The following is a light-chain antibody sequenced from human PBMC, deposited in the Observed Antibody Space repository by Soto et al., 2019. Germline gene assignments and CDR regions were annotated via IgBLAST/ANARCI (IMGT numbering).Light chain of an antibody. CDR3: QQYGSSGT. V-gene: IGKV3-20*01. CDR1: QSVSSSY. J-gene: IGKJ1*01. CDR2: RAS. Sequence: EIVLTQSPGTLSLSPRERATLSFRASQSVSSSYLTWYQQKTGQAPRLLIYRASTRATGIPERFSGSGSGTDFTLTFGRLEPEDFAVYYCQQYGSSGTFGHGTKVDIK.